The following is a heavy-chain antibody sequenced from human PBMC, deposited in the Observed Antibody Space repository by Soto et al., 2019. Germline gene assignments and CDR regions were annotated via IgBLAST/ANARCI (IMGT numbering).Heavy chain of an antibody. Sequence: QVQLVQSGAEVKKPGALVKVSCKASGYTFTSYGISWVRQAPGQGLEWMGWISAYNGNTNYAQKLQGRVTMTTDTSTSTAYMELRSLRSDDTAVYYCARDLLRLLLQPTGSFDYWGQGTLVTVSS. D-gene: IGHD3-22*01. CDR2: ISAYNGNT. V-gene: IGHV1-18*04. CDR3: ARDLLRLLLQPTGSFDY. J-gene: IGHJ4*02. CDR1: GYTFTSYG.